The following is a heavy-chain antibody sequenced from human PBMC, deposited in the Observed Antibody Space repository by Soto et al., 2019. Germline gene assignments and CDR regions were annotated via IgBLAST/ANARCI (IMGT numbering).Heavy chain of an antibody. CDR1: GYTFTGYY. CDR2: INPNSGGT. CDR3: ARDHAMVRGYGMDV. D-gene: IGHD3-10*01. V-gene: IGHV1-2*04. Sequence: ASVKVSCKASGYTFTGYYMHWVRQAPGQGLEWMGWINPNSGGTNYAQKFQGWVTMTRDTSISTAYMELSRLRSDDTAVYYCARDHAMVRGYGMDVWGQGTTVTVSS. J-gene: IGHJ6*02.